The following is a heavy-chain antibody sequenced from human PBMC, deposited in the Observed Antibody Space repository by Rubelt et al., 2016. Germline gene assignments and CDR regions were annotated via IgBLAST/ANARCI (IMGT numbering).Heavy chain of an antibody. V-gene: IGHV1-18*01. D-gene: IGHD6-13*01. CDR2: ISPHNGNT. CDR1: GYTLTTFG. Sequence: QVQLVQSGAEVKKPGASVKVSCKASGYTLTTFGLTWVRQAPGQGLEWMGWISPHNGNTTYAQKLQGRVTMTTDTSTNTAYMELRSLRSDDTAMYYCARDPLPYSSSWYGSDYWGQGTLVTVSS. J-gene: IGHJ4*02. CDR3: ARDPLPYSSSWYGSDY.